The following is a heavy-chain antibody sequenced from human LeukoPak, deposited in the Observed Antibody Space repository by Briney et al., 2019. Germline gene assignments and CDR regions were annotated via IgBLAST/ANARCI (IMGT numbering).Heavy chain of an antibody. J-gene: IGHJ6*04. V-gene: IGHV1-69*13. CDR3: ARGRFGEFTLNYYYGMDV. Sequence: VASVKVSCKASGGTSSSYAISWVRQAPGQGLEWMGGIIPIFGTANYAQKFQGRVTITADESTSTAYMELSSLRSEDTAVYYCARGRFGEFTLNYYYGMDVWGKGTTVTVSS. CDR2: IIPIFGTA. CDR1: GGTSSSYA. D-gene: IGHD3-10*01.